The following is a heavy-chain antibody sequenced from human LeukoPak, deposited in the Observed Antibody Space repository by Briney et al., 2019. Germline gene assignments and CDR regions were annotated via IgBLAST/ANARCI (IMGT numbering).Heavy chain of an antibody. D-gene: IGHD5-24*01. CDR2: INPNSGGT. Sequence: GASVKVSCKASGYTFTGYYMHWVRQAPGQGLEWMGWINPNSGGTNYAQKFQGRVTMTRDTSISTAYMGLSRLRSDDTAVYYCARGMATIRSKGDWFDPWGQGTLVTVSS. J-gene: IGHJ5*02. V-gene: IGHV1-2*02. CDR1: GYTFTGYY. CDR3: ARGMATIRSKGDWFDP.